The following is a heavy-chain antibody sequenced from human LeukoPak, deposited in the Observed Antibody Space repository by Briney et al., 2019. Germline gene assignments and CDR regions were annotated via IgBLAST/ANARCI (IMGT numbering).Heavy chain of an antibody. J-gene: IGHJ4*02. D-gene: IGHD4-23*01. CDR2: IKSKADGGAK. CDR1: RFTFSSAW. Sequence: KPGGSLSLSCEASRFTFSSAWMSWVRQAPGKGLEWVGRIKSKADGGAKDYAAPVKGRFSVSRDDSRNIFYLQMDSLKTEDTAVYYCTTAPCDGKDYWGQGTPVTVYS. CDR3: TTAPCDGKDY. V-gene: IGHV3-15*01.